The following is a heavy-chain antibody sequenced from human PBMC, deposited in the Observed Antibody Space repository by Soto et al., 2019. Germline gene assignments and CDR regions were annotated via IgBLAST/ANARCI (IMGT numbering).Heavy chain of an antibody. CDR3: ARDRVGEYYFDY. Sequence: QVQLVQSGAEVKKPGSSVKVSCKASGGTFSSYAISWVRQAPGQGLEWMGGIIPIFGTANYAQKFQGRVTIAAAXSTSTAYMELGSLRSEDTAVYYCARDRVGEYYFDYWGQGTLVTVSS. CDR1: GGTFSSYA. CDR2: IIPIFGTA. V-gene: IGHV1-69*12. J-gene: IGHJ4*02. D-gene: IGHD3-10*01.